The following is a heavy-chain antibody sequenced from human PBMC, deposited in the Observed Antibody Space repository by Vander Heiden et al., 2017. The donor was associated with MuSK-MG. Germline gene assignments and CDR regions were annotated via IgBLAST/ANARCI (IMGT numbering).Heavy chain of an antibody. CDR1: GFTFGSYG. V-gene: IGHV3-30*02. CDR2: IRYDGSNK. Sequence: QVQLVESGGGVVQPGGSLRLYCAASGFTFGSYGMHWVRQAPGKGLEWVAFIRYDGSNKYYADSVKGRFTISRDNSKNTLYLQMNSLRAEDTAVYYCAKDETTVTPTLFDYWGQGTLVTVSS. J-gene: IGHJ4*02. D-gene: IGHD4-17*01. CDR3: AKDETTVTPTLFDY.